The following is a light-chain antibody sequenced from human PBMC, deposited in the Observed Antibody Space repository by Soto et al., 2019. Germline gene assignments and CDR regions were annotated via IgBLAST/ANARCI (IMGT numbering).Light chain of an antibody. CDR1: QSVRTSY. CDR3: HGHQFPDSPMYT. CDR2: GGS. J-gene: IGKJ2*01. V-gene: IGKV3-20*01. Sequence: EIVLTQSPGTLSLSPGERATLSCRASQSVRTSYLAWYQQKLGQAPRLLIYGGSIRATGVPDRFSGGGSGTDFALTISRLESEDSAVYFCHGHQFPDSPMYTFGQGTKLEIK.